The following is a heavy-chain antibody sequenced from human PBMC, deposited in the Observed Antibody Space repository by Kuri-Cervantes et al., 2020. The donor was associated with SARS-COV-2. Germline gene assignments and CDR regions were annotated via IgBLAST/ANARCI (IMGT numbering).Heavy chain of an antibody. CDR3: TTLIDY. CDR1: GFLSSASA. CDR2: VRGKANNYAT. J-gene: IGHJ4*02. Sequence: GESLKISCEVSGFLSSASAIHWVRQASGKGLEWVGRVRGKANNYATAYAASVKGRFTISRDDSKNMAYLQMNSLKTEGTAVYYCTTLIDYWGQGALVTVSS. V-gene: IGHV3-73*01.